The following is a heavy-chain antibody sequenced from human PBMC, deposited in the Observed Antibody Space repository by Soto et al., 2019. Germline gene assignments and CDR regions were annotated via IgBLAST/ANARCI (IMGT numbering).Heavy chain of an antibody. J-gene: IGHJ5*02. CDR3: AREVSYVVVAATQRWFDP. Sequence: SETLSLTCTASGGSIISYYWRWIRHPPWKGLEWIGYIYYSGSTNYNPSLKSRVTISVDTSKNQFSLKLSSVTAADTAVYYCAREVSYVVVAATQRWFDPWGQGTLVTVS. D-gene: IGHD2-15*01. CDR1: GGSIISYY. CDR2: IYYSGST. V-gene: IGHV4-59*01.